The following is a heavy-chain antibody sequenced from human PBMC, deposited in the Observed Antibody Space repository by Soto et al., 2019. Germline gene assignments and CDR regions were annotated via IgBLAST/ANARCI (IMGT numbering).Heavy chain of an antibody. CDR1: GFIFSNAA. J-gene: IGHJ4*02. Sequence: GGSLRLSCAASGFIFSNAAMHWVRQPPGEGQGLRRGLEWVDNIKEDGSEKNYVDSVKGQFTISRDNAKNSLYLQMNSLRAEDTAVYYCARERYYYGSGDYWGQGTLVTVSS. D-gene: IGHD3-10*01. CDR2: IKEDGSEK. V-gene: IGHV3-7*01. CDR3: ARERYYYGSGDY.